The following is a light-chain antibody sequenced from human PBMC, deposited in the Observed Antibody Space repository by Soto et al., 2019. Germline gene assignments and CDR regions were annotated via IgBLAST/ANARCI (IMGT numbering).Light chain of an antibody. V-gene: IGKV2-28*01. CDR3: MQPLQSWT. J-gene: IGKJ1*01. CDR1: QSLLHSNGYNY. CDR2: LGS. Sequence: DIVMTQSPLSLPVTPGEPASISCRSSQSLLHSNGYNYLDWYLQKPGQSPKLLIYLGSNRASGVPDRFSGSGSGTDFTLKISRVEAEDVGVYYCMQPLQSWTFGQGTKVEIK.